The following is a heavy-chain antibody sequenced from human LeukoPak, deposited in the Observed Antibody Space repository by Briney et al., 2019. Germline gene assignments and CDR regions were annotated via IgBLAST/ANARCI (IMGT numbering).Heavy chain of an antibody. D-gene: IGHD4-17*01. J-gene: IGHJ4*02. CDR1: GGTFSSYA. CDR3: ARGVMQGTVSTTTLRTYFDY. Sequence: SVKVSCQASGGTFSSYAISWVPQAPGQGLDWMRGIILIFGTANSAQKFQGRVTITTDESTSTSYMELSSLRSEDTAVYYCARGVMQGTVSTTTLRTYFDYWGQGTLVTVSS. V-gene: IGHV1-69*05. CDR2: IILIFGTA.